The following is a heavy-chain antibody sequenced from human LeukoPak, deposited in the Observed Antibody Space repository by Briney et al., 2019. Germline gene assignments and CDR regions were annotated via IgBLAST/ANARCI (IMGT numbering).Heavy chain of an antibody. V-gene: IGHV1-46*01. J-gene: IGHJ4*02. CDR1: GYTFTSYY. CDR2: INPSGGST. D-gene: IGHD2-15*01. CDR3: ARGDCSGGSCYPYFDY. Sequence: ASVKVSCKASGYTFTSYYMHWVRQAPGQGLEWMGIINPSGGSTSYAQKFQGRVTMTRDTSTSTVYMELSSLRSEDTAVYYCARGDCSGGSCYPYFDYWGQRTLVTVSS.